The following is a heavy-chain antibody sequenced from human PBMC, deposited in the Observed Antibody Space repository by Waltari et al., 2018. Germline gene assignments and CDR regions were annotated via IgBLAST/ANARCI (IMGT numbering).Heavy chain of an antibody. D-gene: IGHD3-10*01. Sequence: QAQLVQSGSELKSSGASVRLSCKASGYTFNTYKINWLRQVPGQGLEWMGWIYTNTGNPTYAQGFTGRFVFSLDTSVSTAYLEISSLRPDDTAVYYCARDAYYYGSIHALDFWGQGTMVSVSS. J-gene: IGHJ3*01. CDR2: IYTNTGNP. CDR3: ARDAYYYGSIHALDF. CDR1: GYTFNTYK. V-gene: IGHV7-4-1*02.